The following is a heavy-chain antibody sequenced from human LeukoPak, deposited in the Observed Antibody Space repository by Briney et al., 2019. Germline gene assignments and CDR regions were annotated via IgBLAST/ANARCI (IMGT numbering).Heavy chain of an antibody. CDR1: GRTFSSYA. J-gene: IGHJ4*02. D-gene: IGHD2-15*01. V-gene: IGHV1-69*04. CDR3: ARDLGFSGYCSGGSCLK. CDR2: IIPILGIA. Sequence: SVKVSCKASGRTFSSYAISWVRQAPGQGLEWMGRIIPILGIANYAQKFQGRVTITADKSTSTAYMELSSLRSEDTAVYYCARDLGFSGYCSGGSCLKWGQGTLVTVSS.